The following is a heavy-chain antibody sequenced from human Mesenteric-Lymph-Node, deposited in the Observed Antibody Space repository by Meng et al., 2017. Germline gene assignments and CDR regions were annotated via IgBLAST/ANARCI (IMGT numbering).Heavy chain of an antibody. Sequence: GSLRLSCTVSGYSISSGYYWGWIRQPPGKGLEWIGSIYHSGSTYYNPSLKSRVTISVDTSKNQFSLKLSSVTAADTAVYYCARGLPGYCSSTSCSEYFQHWGQGTLVTVSS. CDR1: GYSISSGYY. J-gene: IGHJ1*01. D-gene: IGHD2-2*01. CDR2: IYHSGST. V-gene: IGHV4-38-2*02. CDR3: ARGLPGYCSSTSCSEYFQH.